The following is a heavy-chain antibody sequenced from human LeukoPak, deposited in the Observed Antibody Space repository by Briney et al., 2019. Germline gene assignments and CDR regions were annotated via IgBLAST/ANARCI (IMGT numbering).Heavy chain of an antibody. CDR2: IFYTGST. J-gene: IGHJ4*02. V-gene: IGHV4-59*01. CDR3: VRLLYCGGDCFSSVFES. CDR1: GDSISGFY. D-gene: IGHD2-21*02. Sequence: SETVSLTCTVTGDSISGFYWSWIRQSPGKALEWIGYIFYTGSTNYNPSLKSRVSMSLDTSKNQLFLKLNSVTAADTAVYFCVRLLYCGGDCFSSVFESWGQGALVTVSS.